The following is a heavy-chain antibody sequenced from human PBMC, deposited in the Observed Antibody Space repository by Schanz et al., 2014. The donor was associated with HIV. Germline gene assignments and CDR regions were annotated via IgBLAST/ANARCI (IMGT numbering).Heavy chain of an antibody. CDR3: ARARLGSSWYVTGFGSLDY. J-gene: IGHJ4*02. CDR1: GYTFTGYY. D-gene: IGHD6-13*01. Sequence: QVPLVQSGAEVKKPGASVKVSCKASGYTFTGYYMHWVRQAPGQGLEWMGWINPNSGGTNYAQKFQGRVTMTRDTSISTAYMELSSLRFEDTAVYYCARARLGSSWYVTGFGSLDYWGQGTLVTVSS. CDR2: INPNSGGT. V-gene: IGHV1-2*02.